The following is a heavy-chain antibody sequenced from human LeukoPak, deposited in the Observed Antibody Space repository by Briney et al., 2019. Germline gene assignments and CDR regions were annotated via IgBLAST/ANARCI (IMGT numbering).Heavy chain of an antibody. J-gene: IGHJ4*02. V-gene: IGHV3-7*01. CDR2: IKQDGSEK. D-gene: IGHD2-15*01. Sequence: GGSLRLSCAASGFTFSSSYMNWVRQAPGKGLEWVANIKQDGSEKYYVDSVRGRFTISRDNAKNSLYLQMNSLRAEDTAVYYCARGHCSGGSCYSLWVWAFFDYWGQGTLVTVSS. CDR3: ARGHCSGGSCYSLWVWAFFDY. CDR1: GFTFSSSY.